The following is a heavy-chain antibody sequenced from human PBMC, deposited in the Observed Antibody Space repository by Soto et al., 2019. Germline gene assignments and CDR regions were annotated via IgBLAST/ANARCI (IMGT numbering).Heavy chain of an antibody. Sequence: TLSLTCPVSGASINICGYYLSLIRQPPGKGLEWIGHIYYSGSNYYTRYLRSPAGIAVYSSKSQVSLKMTSVNAADMAVCFCAQILVNYYRLDYWGQGALVTVSS. J-gene: IGHJ4*02. D-gene: IGHD3-10*01. CDR2: IYYSGSN. CDR1: GASINICGYY. CDR3: AQILVNYYRLDY. V-gene: IGHV4-30-4*01.